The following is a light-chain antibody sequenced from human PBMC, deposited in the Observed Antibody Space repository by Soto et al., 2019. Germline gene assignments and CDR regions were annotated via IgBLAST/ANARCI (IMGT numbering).Light chain of an antibody. CDR3: CPHSTGTTPSL. J-gene: IGLJ1*01. CDR1: SSDVDTYNY. Sequence: QSALTQPASLSGSPGQSITISCSGISSDVDTYNYVSWYQLHPGKAPKVVVYDVSSRPSGVSNRFSGSRSGNTASLTISGLQAEDEAHYDCCPHSTGTTPSLFATGPKATVL. V-gene: IGLV2-14*03. CDR2: DVS.